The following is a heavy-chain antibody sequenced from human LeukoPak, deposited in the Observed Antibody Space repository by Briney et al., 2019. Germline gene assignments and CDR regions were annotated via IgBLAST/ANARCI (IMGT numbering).Heavy chain of an antibody. J-gene: IGHJ6*02. Sequence: GGSLRLSCAASGLTFSIYAMSWVRQAPGKGLEWVSTLSGSGDSTYYADSVKGRFTISRDNSKNTLFLQMNSLRAEDTAVYYCAKKVGGVYVMDVWGQGTTVTVSS. CDR2: LSGSGDST. CDR3: AKKVGGVYVMDV. CDR1: GLTFSIYA. V-gene: IGHV3-23*01. D-gene: IGHD3-16*01.